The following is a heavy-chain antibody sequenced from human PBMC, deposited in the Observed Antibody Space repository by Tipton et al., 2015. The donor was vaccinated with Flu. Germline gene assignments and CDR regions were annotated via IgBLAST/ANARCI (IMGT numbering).Heavy chain of an antibody. CDR3: VRGNLDI. CDR1: GFTLSSYW. Sequence: SLRLSCAASGFTLSSYWMQWVRQAPGKGLVWVSRINSDGSDTSYADSVKGRFTIARDNAKNTLYLQMNTLRGEDTAVYYCVRGNLDIWGHGTKVTVSS. V-gene: IGHV3-74*01. J-gene: IGHJ3*02. CDR2: INSDGSDT.